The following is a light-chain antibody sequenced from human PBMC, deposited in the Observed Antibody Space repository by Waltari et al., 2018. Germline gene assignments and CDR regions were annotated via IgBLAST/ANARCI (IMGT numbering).Light chain of an antibody. Sequence: EIVLTQSPDTMSLSPGERATLSCRASPGVSSYLAWYQQKRGQSPRLLIYGASNRATGIPARFSGSGSGTDFTLTISTLEPEDFAVYYCQQRSNWPLTFGGGTKVEIK. CDR1: PGVSSY. CDR2: GAS. J-gene: IGKJ4*01. CDR3: QQRSNWPLT. V-gene: IGKV3-11*01.